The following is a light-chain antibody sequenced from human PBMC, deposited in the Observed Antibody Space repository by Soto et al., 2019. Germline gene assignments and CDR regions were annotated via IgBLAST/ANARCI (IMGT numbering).Light chain of an antibody. Sequence: QSALIQPASVSGSPGQSITISCTGTSRDVGGSNYVSWYQHHPHRAPKLLIYEVNYRPSGVSSRFSGSKSGNTASLTISGLQDEDEADYYGSSYTSSSTPQVFGNGTKLTLL. CDR3: SSYTSSSTPQV. CDR2: EVN. V-gene: IGLV2-14*01. CDR1: SRDVGGSNY. J-gene: IGLJ1*01.